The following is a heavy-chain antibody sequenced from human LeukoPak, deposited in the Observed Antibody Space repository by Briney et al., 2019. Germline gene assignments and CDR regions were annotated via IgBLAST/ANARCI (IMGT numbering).Heavy chain of an antibody. CDR1: GGSINRYS. Sequence: PSETLSLTCAVSGGSINRYSWNWIRQPPGKGLEWIGYISDSGDTNFNPSLKSRVTISIDTSKNQFSLKLSSVTAADTAVYYCARDRQATTAYDAFDIWGRGTMVTVSS. CDR3: ARDRQATTAYDAFDI. D-gene: IGHD4-17*01. CDR2: ISDSGDT. J-gene: IGHJ3*02. V-gene: IGHV4-59*01.